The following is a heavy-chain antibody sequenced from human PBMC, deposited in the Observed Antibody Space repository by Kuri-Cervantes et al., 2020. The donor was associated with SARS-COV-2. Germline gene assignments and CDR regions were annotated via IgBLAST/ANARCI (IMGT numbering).Heavy chain of an antibody. Sequence: GGSLRLSCAASGFTFSNYAINWVRQGPGKGLEWVSEISGNGDTTFYADSVKGRFTVSRDNPKNTLYLQMSNLRAEDTAVYYCAARRWLGVPIAPVELYIHVWGQGTLVTVSS. V-gene: IGHV3-23*01. D-gene: IGHD6-19*01. J-gene: IGHJ1*01. CDR1: GFTFSNYA. CDR2: ISGNGDTT. CDR3: AARRWLGVPIAPVELYIHV.